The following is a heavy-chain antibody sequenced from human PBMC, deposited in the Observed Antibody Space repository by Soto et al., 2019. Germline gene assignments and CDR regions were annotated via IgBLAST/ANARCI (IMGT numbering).Heavy chain of an antibody. D-gene: IGHD1-7*01. J-gene: IGHJ6*02. CDR3: ARKLELQRSHYPYYDMDV. CDR2: INPNSGGT. Sequence: GASVKVSCKASGYTFTDYYMHWVRQAPGQGLEWMGWINPNSGGTNYAQKFQGRVTMTRDTSISTAYMELSRLRSDDTAVYYCARKLELQRSHYPYYDMDVLGQRTTVTVSS. CDR1: GYTFTDYY. V-gene: IGHV1-2*02.